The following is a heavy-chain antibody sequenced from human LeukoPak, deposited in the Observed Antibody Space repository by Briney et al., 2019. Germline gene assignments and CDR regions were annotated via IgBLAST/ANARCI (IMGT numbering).Heavy chain of an antibody. D-gene: IGHD5-24*01. Sequence: GESLKISCKCSGYSFTSYWIGWVRQMPGKGLEWMGIIYPGDSDIRYSPSFQGQVTISADKSISTAYLRWSSLKASDTAMYYCARVEMATKFDYWGQGTLVTVSS. V-gene: IGHV5-51*01. CDR2: IYPGDSDI. CDR3: ARVEMATKFDY. J-gene: IGHJ4*02. CDR1: GYSFTSYW.